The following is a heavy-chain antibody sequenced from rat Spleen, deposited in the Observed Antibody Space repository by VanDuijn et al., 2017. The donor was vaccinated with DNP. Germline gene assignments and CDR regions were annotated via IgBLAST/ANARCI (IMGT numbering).Heavy chain of an antibody. V-gene: IGHV5-25*01. D-gene: IGHD4-3*01. CDR3: ARTYNSGYGGFAY. J-gene: IGHJ3*01. CDR2: ITNSGGST. CDR1: GFTFSDYY. Sequence: EVQLVESGGDLVQPGRSLKLSCAASGFTFSDYYMAWVRQAPTKGLEWVASITNSGGSTYYRDSVKGRFTISRDDAKSTLYLQMNSLRSEDMATYYCARTYNSGYGGFAYWGQGTLVTVSS.